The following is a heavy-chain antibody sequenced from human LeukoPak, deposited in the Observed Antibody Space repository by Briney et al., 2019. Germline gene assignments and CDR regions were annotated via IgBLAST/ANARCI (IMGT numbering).Heavy chain of an antibody. D-gene: IGHD6-19*01. CDR1: GFTFSSYA. CDR2: ISGSGGST. CDR3: ARDSSGWYRQDWYFDL. Sequence: GGSLRLSCAASGFTFSSYAMSWVRQAPGKGLEWVSAISGSGGSTYYADSVKGRFTISRDNAKNSLYLQMNSLRAEDTAVYYCARDSSGWYRQDWYFDLWGRGTLVTVSS. J-gene: IGHJ2*01. V-gene: IGHV3-23*01.